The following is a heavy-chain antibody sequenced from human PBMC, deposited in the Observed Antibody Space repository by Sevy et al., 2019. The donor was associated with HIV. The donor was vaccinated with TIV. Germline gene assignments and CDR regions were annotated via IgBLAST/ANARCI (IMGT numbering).Heavy chain of an antibody. CDR3: ASGPLYDSSGYQIDY. CDR2: INPNSGGT. J-gene: IGHJ4*02. V-gene: IGHV1-2*02. D-gene: IGHD3-22*01. CDR1: GYTFTGYY. Sequence: ASVKVSCKASGYTFTGYYMHWVRQAPGQGLEWMGWINPNSGGTNYAQKFQGRVTMTRDTSISTAYMELSRLRSDDTAADYCASGPLYDSSGYQIDYWGQGTLVTVSS.